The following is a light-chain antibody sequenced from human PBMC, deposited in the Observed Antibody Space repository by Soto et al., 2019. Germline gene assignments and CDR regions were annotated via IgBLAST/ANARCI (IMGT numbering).Light chain of an antibody. CDR2: GTS. CDR3: QQYDDWG. J-gene: IGKJ1*01. V-gene: IGKV3-15*01. Sequence: MVMTQSPATLSVSPGERVTLSCRTSQNVTSNLAWYQLRPGQTPSPLIYGTSTRAPDIPVRFSGSGSGTEFTLTISTVQSGDSAVYYCQQYDDWGFGPGTKVEIK. CDR1: QNVTSN.